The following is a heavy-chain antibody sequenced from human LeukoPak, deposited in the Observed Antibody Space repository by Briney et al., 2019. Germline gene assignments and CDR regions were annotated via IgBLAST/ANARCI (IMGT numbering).Heavy chain of an antibody. CDR3: ARESIAVAGAPFDY. Sequence: GSLRLPCAASGFTFSSYEMNWVRQAPGKGLEWVSYISSGSTIYDADSVKGRFTISRDNAKNSLYLQMNSLRAEDTAVYYCARESIAVAGAPFDYWGQGTLVTVSS. V-gene: IGHV3-48*03. D-gene: IGHD6-19*01. CDR1: GFTFSSYE. J-gene: IGHJ4*02. CDR2: ISSGSTI.